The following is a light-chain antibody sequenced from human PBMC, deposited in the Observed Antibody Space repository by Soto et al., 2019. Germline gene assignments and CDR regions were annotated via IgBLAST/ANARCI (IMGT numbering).Light chain of an antibody. CDR1: QSVLYSSNNKSY. CDR2: WAS. J-gene: IGKJ4*01. CDR3: QQYYSAPLT. Sequence: DIVMTQSPDSLAVSLGERATINCKSSQSVLYSSNNKSYLAWYQQKPGQPPKLLIYWASTRESGVPDRFSGSGSGTDFPLTISSLQAEDVAVYYCQQYYSAPLTFGGGTKVEIK. V-gene: IGKV4-1*01.